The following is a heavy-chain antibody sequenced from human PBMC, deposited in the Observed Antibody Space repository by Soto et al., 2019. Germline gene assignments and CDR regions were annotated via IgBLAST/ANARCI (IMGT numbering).Heavy chain of an antibody. V-gene: IGHV3-33*01. CDR1: GFTFSSYG. Sequence: QVQLVESGGGVVQPGRSLRLSCAASGFTFSSYGMHWVRQAPGKGLEWVAVIWYDGSNKYYADSVKGRFTISRDNSKNTLYLQMNSLSAEDTAVYYCATNYGSGSHDYWGQGTLVTVSS. CDR2: IWYDGSNK. J-gene: IGHJ4*02. D-gene: IGHD3-10*01. CDR3: ATNYGSGSHDY.